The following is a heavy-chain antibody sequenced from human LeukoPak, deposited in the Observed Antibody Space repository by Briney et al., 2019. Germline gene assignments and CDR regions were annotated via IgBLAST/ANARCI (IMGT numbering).Heavy chain of an antibody. V-gene: IGHV1-18*01. CDR2: ISAYNGNT. Sequence: ASVKVSCKASGYTFTSYGISWVRQAPGQGLEWMGWISAYNGNTNYAQKLQGRVTMTTDTSTSTAYMELRSLRSDDTAVYYCARVQYPPKYPEGYCSGGSCYREHRLDYWGQGTLVTVSS. CDR3: ARVQYPPKYPEGYCSGGSCYREHRLDY. CDR1: GYTFTSYG. J-gene: IGHJ4*02. D-gene: IGHD2-15*01.